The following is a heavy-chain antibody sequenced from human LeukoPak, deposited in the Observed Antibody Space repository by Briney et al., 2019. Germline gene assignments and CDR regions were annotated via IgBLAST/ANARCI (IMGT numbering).Heavy chain of an antibody. CDR2: IIPMYGTP. Sequence: LGSSVKVSCKASGGTFTNYAISWVRQAPGQGLEWMGGIIPMYGTPSYAQNFQGKVTNTTDESTSTSYLELNSLRSEDTAVYYCARPDKAAQYGPFDYWGQGTLVIVSS. J-gene: IGHJ4*02. D-gene: IGHD6-6*01. CDR1: GGTFTNYA. V-gene: IGHV1-69*05. CDR3: ARPDKAAQYGPFDY.